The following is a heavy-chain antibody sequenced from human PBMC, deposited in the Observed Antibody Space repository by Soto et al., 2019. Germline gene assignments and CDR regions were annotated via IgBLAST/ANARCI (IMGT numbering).Heavy chain of an antibody. CDR3: ARVFRLGAAGHSLVDY. D-gene: IGHD6-13*01. CDR1: GGSVSGGSYF. V-gene: IGHV4-31*03. CDR2: IYYSGST. Sequence: SETLSLTCTVSGGSVSGGSYFWSWVRQPPGKGLEWIGYIYYSGSTYYNPSLKSRVTISVDTSKNQFSLKLSSVTAADTAVYYCARVFRLGAAGHSLVDYWGQGTLVTVSS. J-gene: IGHJ4*02.